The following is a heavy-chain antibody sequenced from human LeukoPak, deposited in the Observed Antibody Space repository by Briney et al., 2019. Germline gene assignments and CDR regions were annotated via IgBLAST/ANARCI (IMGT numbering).Heavy chain of an antibody. V-gene: IGHV3-48*04. J-gene: IGHJ4*02. Sequence: PGGSLRLSCAASGFTFSSYSMNWVRQAPGKGLEWISFIDRGSTTIFYAESVKGRFTISRDNAKNSLFLQMNSLRAEDTAVYYCATIEVVASDFDYWGQGTLVTVSS. CDR2: IDRGSTTI. CDR1: GFTFSSYS. D-gene: IGHD2-2*01. CDR3: ATIEVVASDFDY.